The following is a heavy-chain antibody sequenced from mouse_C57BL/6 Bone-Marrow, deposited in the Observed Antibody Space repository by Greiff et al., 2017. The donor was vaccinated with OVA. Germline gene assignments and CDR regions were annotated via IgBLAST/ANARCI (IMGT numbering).Heavy chain of an antibody. V-gene: IGHV14-4*01. CDR1: GFNIKDDY. J-gene: IGHJ2*01. CDR3: TYVIPYCYGSSSYYFDY. Sequence: VQLQQSGAELVRPGASVKLSCTASGFNIKDDYMHWVKQRPEQGLEWIGWIDPENGDTEYASKFQGKATITADTSSNTAYLQLSSLTSEDTAVYYCTYVIPYCYGSSSYYFDYWGQGTTLTVSS. CDR2: IDPENGDT. D-gene: IGHD1-1*01.